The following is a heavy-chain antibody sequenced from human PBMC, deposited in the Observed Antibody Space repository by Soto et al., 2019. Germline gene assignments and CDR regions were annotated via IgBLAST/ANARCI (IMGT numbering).Heavy chain of an antibody. CDR3: ARGRYYYDSSGYHSPFDY. J-gene: IGHJ4*02. CDR1: GFTVSSYY. D-gene: IGHD3-22*01. Sequence: VGSLRLSCAASGFTVSSYYMSWVRQAPWKGLEWVSVIYSGGSTYYADSVKGRFTVSRDNSKNMLSLQMNSLRAEDTAVYYCARGRYYYDSSGYHSPFDYWGQGTLVTVSS. CDR2: IYSGGST. V-gene: IGHV3-53*01.